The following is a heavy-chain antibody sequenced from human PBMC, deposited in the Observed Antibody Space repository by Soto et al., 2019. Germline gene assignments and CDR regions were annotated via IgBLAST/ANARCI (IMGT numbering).Heavy chain of an antibody. CDR1: GFIFSNYA. D-gene: IGHD3-9*01. CDR2: ISYDGRYI. Sequence: QMQLVESGGGVVQPGNSLRLSCAASGFIFSNYAMHWVRQAPGKGLEWVALISYDGRYIYYADSVKGRFAISRDNSKKTVELLMNSLRREDTAVYYCARDVTDYVLDVWGHGTTVNVSS. J-gene: IGHJ6*02. V-gene: IGHV3-30*03. CDR3: ARDVTDYVLDV.